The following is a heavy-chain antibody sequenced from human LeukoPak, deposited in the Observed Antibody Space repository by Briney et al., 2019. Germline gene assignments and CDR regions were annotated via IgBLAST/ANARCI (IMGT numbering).Heavy chain of an antibody. CDR2: ISGSGNTI. CDR3: ARAGSGSPDAFDI. D-gene: IGHD3-10*01. Sequence: GGSLRLSCAASGFTFSDYFMIWIRQAPGKGLEWVSCISGSGNTIYYADSVKGRFTISRDNAKNSLYLQMNSLRAEDTAVYYCARAGSGSPDAFDIWGQGTMVTVSS. CDR1: GFTFSDYF. J-gene: IGHJ3*02. V-gene: IGHV3-11*04.